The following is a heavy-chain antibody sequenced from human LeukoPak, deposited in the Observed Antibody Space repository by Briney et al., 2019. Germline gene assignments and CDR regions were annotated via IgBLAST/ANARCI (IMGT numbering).Heavy chain of an antibody. CDR3: AKVGSGSYDG. J-gene: IGHJ4*02. D-gene: IGHD3-10*01. Sequence: GGSLRLSCAASGFTFDDYAMHWVRYAPGKGLEWVSGISWNSGSIGYADSVKGRFTISRDNAKNSLYLQMNSLRAEDTALYYCAKVGSGSYDGWGQGTLVTVSS. CDR1: GFTFDDYA. V-gene: IGHV3-9*01. CDR2: ISWNSGSI.